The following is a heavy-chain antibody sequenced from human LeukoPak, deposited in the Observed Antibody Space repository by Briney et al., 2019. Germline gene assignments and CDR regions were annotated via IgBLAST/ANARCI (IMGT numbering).Heavy chain of an antibody. J-gene: IGHJ5*02. V-gene: IGHV4-59*08. D-gene: IGHD2-2*01. CDR3: ARQDVVVVPEEEGNWFDP. CDR1: GGSISSYY. CDR2: IYYSGST. Sequence: KSPETLSLTCTVSGGSISSYYWSWIRQPPGKGLEWIGYIYYSGSTNYNPSLKSRVTISVDTSKNQFSLKLSSVTAADTAVYYCARQDVVVVPEEEGNWFDPWGQGTLVTDYS.